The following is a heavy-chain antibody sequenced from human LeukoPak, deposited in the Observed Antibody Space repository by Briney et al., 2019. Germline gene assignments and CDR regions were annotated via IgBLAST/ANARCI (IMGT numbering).Heavy chain of an antibody. CDR3: ARGRFDFWSGPFAGD. J-gene: IGHJ4*02. CDR1: GGSFSGYY. CDR2: INHSGST. V-gene: IGHV4-34*01. Sequence: SETLSLTCAVYGGSFSGYYWSWIRQPPGKGLEWIGEINHSGSTNYNASLKSRVTISVDTSKNQFSLTLSSVTAADTAVYYCARGRFDFWSGPFAGDWGQGTLVTVSS. D-gene: IGHD3-3*01.